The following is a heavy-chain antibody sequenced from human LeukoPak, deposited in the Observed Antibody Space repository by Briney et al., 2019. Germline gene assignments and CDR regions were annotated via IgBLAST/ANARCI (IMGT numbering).Heavy chain of an antibody. CDR1: GFTFSSYS. CDR2: ISSSSSYI. D-gene: IGHD5-18*01. Sequence: GGSLRLSCAASGFTFSSYSMNWVRQAPGKGLEWVSSISSSSSYIYYADSVKGRFTISRDNAKSSLYLQMNSLRAEDTAVYYCARDASSSGGYSFDPWGQGTLVTVSS. V-gene: IGHV3-21*01. J-gene: IGHJ5*02. CDR3: ARDASSSGGYSFDP.